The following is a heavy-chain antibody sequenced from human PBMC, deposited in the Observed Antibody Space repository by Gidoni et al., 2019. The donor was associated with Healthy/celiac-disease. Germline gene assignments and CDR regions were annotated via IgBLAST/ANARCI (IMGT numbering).Heavy chain of an antibody. D-gene: IGHD6-19*01. CDR3: ARTRVAVAGQYYYYYYGMDV. J-gene: IGHJ6*02. Sequence: EVQLVESGGGLVQPGGSLRLSCAASGFTFSSYWMSWVRQAPGKRLEWVANIKQDGSEKYYVDSVKGRFTISRDNAKNSLYLQMNSLRAEDTAVYYCARTRVAVAGQYYYYYYGMDVWGQGTTVTVSS. CDR2: IKQDGSEK. V-gene: IGHV3-7*03. CDR1: GFTFSSYW.